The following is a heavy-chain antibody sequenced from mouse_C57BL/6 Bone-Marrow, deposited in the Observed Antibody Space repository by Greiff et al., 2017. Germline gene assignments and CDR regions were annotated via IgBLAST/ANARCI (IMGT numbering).Heavy chain of an antibody. J-gene: IGHJ3*01. V-gene: IGHV1-54*01. CDR1: GYAFTNYL. CDR3: ARSKNWDSWFAY. D-gene: IGHD4-1*01. CDR2: INPGSGGT. Sequence: QVQLKQSGAELVRPGTSVKVSCKASGYAFTNYLIEWVKQRPGQGLEWIGVINPGSGGTTYNEQFKGKATLTADKSSSTAYMQLSSLTSEDSAVYFCARSKNWDSWFAYWGQGTLVTVSA.